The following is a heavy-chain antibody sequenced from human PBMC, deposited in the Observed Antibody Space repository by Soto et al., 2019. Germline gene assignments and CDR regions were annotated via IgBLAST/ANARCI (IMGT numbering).Heavy chain of an antibody. V-gene: IGHV1-3*01. CDR2: INAGNGNT. D-gene: IGHD2-21*02. CDR1: GYTFTSYA. CDR3: ARFVVLETAADY. J-gene: IGHJ4*02. Sequence: QVQLVQSGAEVKKPGASVKVSCKASGYTFTSYAMHWVRQAPGQRLEWMGWINAGNGNTKYSRKFQGRVTITRDTSASTACMGLSRLRAEDTAVYYGARFVVLETAADYWGQGTLVTVSS.